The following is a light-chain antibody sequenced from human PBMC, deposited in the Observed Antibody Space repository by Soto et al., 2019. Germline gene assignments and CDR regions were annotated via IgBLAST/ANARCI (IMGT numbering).Light chain of an antibody. CDR2: DVS. CDR1: SSDVGGYNY. Sequence: QSALTQPASVSGSPGQSITISCTGTSSDVGGYNYVSWYQQHPGEAPKLMIYDVSSRPSGVSNRFSGSKSGNTASLTISGLQAEDEADYYCTSYTSSSTRGVFGGGTKLTVL. V-gene: IGLV2-14*03. J-gene: IGLJ2*01. CDR3: TSYTSSSTRGV.